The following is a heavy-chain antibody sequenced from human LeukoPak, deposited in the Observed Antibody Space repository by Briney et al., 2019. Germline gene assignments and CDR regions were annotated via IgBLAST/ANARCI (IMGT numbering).Heavy chain of an antibody. D-gene: IGHD6-13*01. V-gene: IGHV3-21*01. CDR1: GFTFSSYS. CDR2: ISSSSSYI. Sequence: GGSLRLSCAASGFTFSSYSMTRVRQAPGKGLEWGSSISSSSSYIYYADSVKGRFTISRDNAKNSLYLQMNSLRAEDTAVYYCAREEQQLVSYWGQGTLVTVSS. J-gene: IGHJ4*02. CDR3: AREEQQLVSY.